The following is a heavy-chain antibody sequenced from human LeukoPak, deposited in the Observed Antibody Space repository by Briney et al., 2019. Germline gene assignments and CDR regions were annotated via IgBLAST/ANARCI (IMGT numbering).Heavy chain of an antibody. CDR3: ARIGYSSSSFDY. V-gene: IGHV3-7*01. CDR2: IKEDGRVK. CDR1: GLTFSIYA. D-gene: IGHD6-6*01. J-gene: IGHJ4*02. Sequence: GGSLRLSCAASGLTFSIYAMRWARHAPGKGREWVAKIKEDGRVKYYVDSAKGRLTISRDKATNSLYLQMNSLRAEETAIYYCARIGYSSSSFDYWGQGDLVTVSS.